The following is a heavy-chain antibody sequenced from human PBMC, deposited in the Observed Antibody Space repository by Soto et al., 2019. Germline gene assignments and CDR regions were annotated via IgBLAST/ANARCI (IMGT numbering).Heavy chain of an antibody. D-gene: IGHD6-13*01. CDR1: GFTVSSNY. J-gene: IGHJ3*02. Sequence: GGSLRLSSAASGFTVSSNYMSWVCQAPGKGLEWVSVIYSGGSTYYADSVEGRFTISRDNSKNTLYLQMNSLRAEDTAVYYCARLHKSGIAAAGTHAFDIWGQGTMVTVS. V-gene: IGHV3-53*01. CDR2: IYSGGST. CDR3: ARLHKSGIAAAGTHAFDI.